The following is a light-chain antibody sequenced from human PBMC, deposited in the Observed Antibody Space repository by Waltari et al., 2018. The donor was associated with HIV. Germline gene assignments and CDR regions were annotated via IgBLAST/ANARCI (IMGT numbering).Light chain of an antibody. Sequence: DIVMTQSPDSLAVSLGERATINCKSSQSVSYTSNNKNYLAWYQQKPGQPPKLLIYWASTRESGVPDRFSGSGSGTDFTLTISSLQAEDVAVYYCQQYYLTPYTFGQGTKLEIK. CDR1: QSVSYTSNNKNY. J-gene: IGKJ2*01. CDR2: WAS. V-gene: IGKV4-1*01. CDR3: QQYYLTPYT.